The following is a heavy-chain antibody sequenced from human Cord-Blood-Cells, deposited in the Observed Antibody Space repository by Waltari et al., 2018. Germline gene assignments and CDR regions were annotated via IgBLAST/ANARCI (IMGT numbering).Heavy chain of an antibody. CDR3: ARAHYYDSSGYAFDI. CDR1: GFTFSSYA. V-gene: IGHV3-30*04. Sequence: QVQLVESGGGVVQPGRSLRLSCAASGFTFSSYAMHWVRQAQGKGLEWVAVISYDGSNKYYADSVKGRFTISRDNSKNTLYLQMNSLRAEDTAVYYCARAHYYDSSGYAFDIWGQGTMVTVSS. J-gene: IGHJ3*02. D-gene: IGHD3-22*01. CDR2: ISYDGSNK.